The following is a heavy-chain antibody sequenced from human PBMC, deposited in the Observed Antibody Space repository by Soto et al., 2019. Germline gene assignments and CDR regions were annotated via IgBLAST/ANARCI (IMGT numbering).Heavy chain of an antibody. J-gene: IGHJ4*02. V-gene: IGHV1-69*02. CDR2: FTPILGMT. CDR3: APDSGTRGGWHSLWY. Sequence: QVQLVQSGAEMKKPGSSVKLSCKTSGGSFRSHTISWVRQAPGQGLEWMGRFTPILGMTNYAQSFQGRVTLTADKSTTPASMDVSDLKSDDTAVYYCAPDSGTRGGWHSLWYWRQGTLVNVSS. CDR1: GGSFRSHT. D-gene: IGHD6-19*01.